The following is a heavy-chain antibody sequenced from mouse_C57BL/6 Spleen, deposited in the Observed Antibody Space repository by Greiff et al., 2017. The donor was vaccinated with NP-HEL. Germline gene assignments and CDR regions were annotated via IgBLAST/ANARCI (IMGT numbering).Heavy chain of an antibody. Sequence: VQLVESGAELVKPGASVKMSCKASGYTFTSYWITWVKQRPGQGLEWIGDIYPGSGSTNYNEKFKSKATLTVDTSSSTAYMQLSSLTSEDSAVYYCARGDYYGSSLWYFDVWGTGTTVTVSS. D-gene: IGHD1-1*01. CDR2: IYPGSGST. V-gene: IGHV1-55*01. J-gene: IGHJ1*03. CDR1: GYTFTSYW. CDR3: ARGDYYGSSLWYFDV.